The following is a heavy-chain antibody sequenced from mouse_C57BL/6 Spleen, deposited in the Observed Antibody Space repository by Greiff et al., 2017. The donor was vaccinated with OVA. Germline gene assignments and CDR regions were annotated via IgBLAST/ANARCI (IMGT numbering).Heavy chain of an antibody. J-gene: IGHJ3*01. CDR2: IDPSDSEN. D-gene: IGHD3-2*02. CDR3: ARAVDSSGFTWFAY. CDR1: GYTFTSYW. Sequence: QVQLKQPGAELVRPGSSVKLSCKASGYTFTSYWMHWVKQRPIQGLEWIGNIDPSDSENHYNQKFKDKATLTVDKSSSNAFMQISSLTSDDSAVYYGARAVDSSGFTWFAYWGQGTLVTVSA. V-gene: IGHV1-52*01.